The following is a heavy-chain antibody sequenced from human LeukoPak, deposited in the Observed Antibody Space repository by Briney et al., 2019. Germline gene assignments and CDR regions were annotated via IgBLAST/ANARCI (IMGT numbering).Heavy chain of an antibody. CDR1: GGSISSYY. CDR3: ARQGGMVTFDY. V-gene: IGHV4-59*08. Sequence: PSETLSLTCTVSGGSISSYYWSWIRQPPGKGLEWIGYIYYSGSTNYNPSLKSRVTISVDMSKNQFSLKLSSVTAADTAVYYCARQGGMVTFDYWGQGTLVTVSS. CDR2: IYYSGST. D-gene: IGHD2-21*02. J-gene: IGHJ4*02.